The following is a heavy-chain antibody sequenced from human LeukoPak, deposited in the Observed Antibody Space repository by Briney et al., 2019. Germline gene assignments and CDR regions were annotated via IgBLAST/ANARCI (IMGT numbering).Heavy chain of an antibody. V-gene: IGHV3-11*01. J-gene: IGHJ4*02. Sequence: PGGSLRLSCAASGFTFNDYYMSWIRQAPGKGLEWVSYMSSSGSTIYYADSVKGRFTISRDNAKNSLYLQMNSLRAEDTALYYCAKGRTYYYDSSGYPSDYWGQGTLVTVSS. CDR3: AKGRTYYYDSSGYPSDY. CDR2: MSSSGSTI. D-gene: IGHD3-22*01. CDR1: GFTFNDYY.